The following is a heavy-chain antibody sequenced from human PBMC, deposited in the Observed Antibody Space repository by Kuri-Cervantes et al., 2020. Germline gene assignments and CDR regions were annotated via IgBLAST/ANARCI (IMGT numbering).Heavy chain of an antibody. CDR2: SNAGNGNT. D-gene: IGHD3-16*01. Sequence: ASVKVSCKASGYTFIGYYIHWVRQAPGQRLEWMGWSNAGNGNTKYSQEFQGRVTITTDTSANTDYMELRGLRSDDTAVYYCARDKGYILGYWGQGILVTVSS. CDR1: GYTFIGYY. J-gene: IGHJ4*02. V-gene: IGHV1/OR15-3*02. CDR3: ARDKGYILGY.